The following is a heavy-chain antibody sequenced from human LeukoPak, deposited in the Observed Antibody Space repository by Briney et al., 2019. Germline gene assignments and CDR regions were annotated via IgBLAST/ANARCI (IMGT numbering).Heavy chain of an antibody. J-gene: IGHJ4*02. CDR3: AEYYYYDSSGYQQYYFDY. CDR2: ISNSGGST. V-gene: IGHV3-23*01. Sequence: GGALRLSCAASGFTFTTYAMSWVRQAPGKGLEWVSGISNSGGSTYYADSVKGRFTISRDNSKNTLYLQMNSLRAEDTAVYYCAEYYYYDSSGYQQYYFDYWGQGTLVSVSS. CDR1: GFTFTTYA. D-gene: IGHD3-22*01.